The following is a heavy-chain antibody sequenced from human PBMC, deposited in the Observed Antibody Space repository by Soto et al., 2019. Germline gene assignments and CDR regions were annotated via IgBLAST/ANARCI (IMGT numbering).Heavy chain of an antibody. CDR2: MNPNSGNT. J-gene: IGHJ6*02. V-gene: IGHV1-8*02. CDR1: GYTFTGYY. CDR3: ARGPGIQLWFSYYYYYGMDV. D-gene: IGHD5-18*01. Sequence: ASVKVSCKASGYTFTGYYMHWVRQATGQGLEWMGWMNPNSGNTGYAQKFQGRVTMTRNTSISTAYMELSSLRSEDTAVYYCARGPGIQLWFSYYYYYGMDVWGQGTTVTVSS.